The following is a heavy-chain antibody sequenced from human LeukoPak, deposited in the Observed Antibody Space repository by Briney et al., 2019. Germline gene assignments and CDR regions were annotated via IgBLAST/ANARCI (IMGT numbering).Heavy chain of an antibody. CDR2: IHSDGIGT. Sequence: LGGSLRLSCAASGFTFSSYWMHWIRQAPGKGLVWVSRIHSDGIGTSYADSVRGRFTISRDNAKNTLYLQMNSLRAEDTAVYYCARDQGSFDYWGQGTLVTVSS. V-gene: IGHV3-74*01. CDR3: ARDQGSFDY. J-gene: IGHJ4*02. CDR1: GFTFSSYW.